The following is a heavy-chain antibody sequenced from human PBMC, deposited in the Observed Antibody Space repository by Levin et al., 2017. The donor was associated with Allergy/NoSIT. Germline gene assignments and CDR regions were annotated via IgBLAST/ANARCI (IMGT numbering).Heavy chain of an antibody. D-gene: IGHD2-15*01. Sequence: ASVKVSCKASGYNFINFDINWVRQVPGQGLEWMGWVNPNSGNTGYAQKFQGRLSMTGDTSITTAYMELSSLTSEDTAVYYCARGDIFCTSASCYNYWGQGTLVTVSS. CDR2: VNPNSGNT. CDR3: ARGDIFCTSASCYNY. CDR1: GYNFINFD. J-gene: IGHJ4*02. V-gene: IGHV1-8*02.